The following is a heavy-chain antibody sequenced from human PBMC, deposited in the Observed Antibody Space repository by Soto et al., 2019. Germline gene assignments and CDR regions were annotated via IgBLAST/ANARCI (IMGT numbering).Heavy chain of an antibody. D-gene: IGHD5-12*01. CDR2: IYYSGST. V-gene: IGHV4-59*01. CDR1: GGSISRYY. Sequence: PSETLSLTCTVSGGSISRYYWSWIRQPPGKGLEWIGYIYYSGSTNYNPSLKSRVTISVDTSKNQFSLKLSSVTAADTAVYYCARWSIVDTIGYFQHWGQGTLVTVS. J-gene: IGHJ1*01. CDR3: ARWSIVDTIGYFQH.